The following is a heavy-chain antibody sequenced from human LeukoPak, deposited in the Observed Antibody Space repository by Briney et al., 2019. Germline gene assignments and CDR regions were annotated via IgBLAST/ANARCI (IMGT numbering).Heavy chain of an antibody. J-gene: IGHJ4*02. D-gene: IGHD6-13*01. CDR2: INPSGGST. CDR3: AREGSSWFQFDY. Sequence: VSVKVSCKASGYTFTSYYMHWVRQAPGQGLEWMGIINPSGGSTSYAQKFQGRVTMTRNTSTSTVYMELSSLRSEDTAVYYCAREGSSWFQFDYWGQGTLVTVSS. V-gene: IGHV1-46*01. CDR1: GYTFTSYY.